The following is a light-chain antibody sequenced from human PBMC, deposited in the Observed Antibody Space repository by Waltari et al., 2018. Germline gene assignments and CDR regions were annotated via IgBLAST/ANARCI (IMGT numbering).Light chain of an antibody. V-gene: IGLV1-47*01. CDR1: VSNIGRNH. CDR2: RNT. Sequence: QSVVTQAPSASGTPGQTVTIPCSGGVSNIGRNHVYWYQHFPGTAPKLLIYRNTQRPSGVPDRFSGSNSGTSASLAISGLRSEDEADYYCAVWDDSLNGRVFGGGTKLTVL. J-gene: IGLJ3*02. CDR3: AVWDDSLNGRV.